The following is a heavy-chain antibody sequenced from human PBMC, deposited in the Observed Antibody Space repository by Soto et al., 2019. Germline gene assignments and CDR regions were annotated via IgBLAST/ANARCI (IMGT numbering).Heavy chain of an antibody. CDR2: ISAYNGNT. J-gene: IGHJ3*02. Sequence: ASVKVSCKASGYTFTSYGISWVRQAPGQGLEWMGWISAYNGNTNYAQKLQGRVTMTTDTSTSTAYMELRSLRSDDTAVYYCARDSPYSSGWRGLVDAFDIWGQGTMVTVSS. V-gene: IGHV1-18*01. CDR1: GYTFTSYG. D-gene: IGHD6-19*01. CDR3: ARDSPYSSGWRGLVDAFDI.